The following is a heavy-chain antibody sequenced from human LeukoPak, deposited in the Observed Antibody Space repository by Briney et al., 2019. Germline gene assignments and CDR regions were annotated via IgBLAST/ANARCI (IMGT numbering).Heavy chain of an antibody. CDR1: GFTSSDYW. V-gene: IGHV3-7*01. CDR3: ARDLRATVLGDAFDI. Sequence: GGSLRFSCTASGFTSSDYWMTWVRQAPGKGPEWVANIKQDGSQRYYVDSVRGRFTISRDNAKNSLYLQMNSLRAEDTAVYYCARDLRATVLGDAFDIWGQGTMVTVSS. D-gene: IGHD3-16*01. CDR2: IKQDGSQR. J-gene: IGHJ3*02.